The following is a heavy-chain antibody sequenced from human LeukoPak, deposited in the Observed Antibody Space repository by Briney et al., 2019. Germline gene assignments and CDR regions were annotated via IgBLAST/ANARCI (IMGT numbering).Heavy chain of an antibody. CDR2: IYHSGST. Sequence: SGTLPLTCAVSGGFISSSNWWSWVRQPPGKGLEWIGEIYHSGSTNYNPSLKSRLTISVDKSKNQFTLKLSSVTAADTAVYYCASSPGDYWGQGTLVTVSS. CDR1: GGFISSSNW. J-gene: IGHJ4*02. CDR3: ASSPGDY. V-gene: IGHV4-4*02.